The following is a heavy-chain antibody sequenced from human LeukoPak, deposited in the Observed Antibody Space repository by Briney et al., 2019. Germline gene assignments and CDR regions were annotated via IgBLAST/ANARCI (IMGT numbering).Heavy chain of an antibody. CDR1: GYSFTDYY. V-gene: IGHV1-2*02. Sequence: ASVKVSCKTSGYSFTDYYMHWVRQAPGQGLEWMGWINPNSGGTSAAQKFQGRVTMTRDTSITTVYMEVSWLTSDDAAIYYCARADRLHGGPYLIGPWGQGTLVTVSS. CDR3: ARADRLHGGPYLIGP. CDR2: INPNSGGT. D-gene: IGHD2-21*01. J-gene: IGHJ5*02.